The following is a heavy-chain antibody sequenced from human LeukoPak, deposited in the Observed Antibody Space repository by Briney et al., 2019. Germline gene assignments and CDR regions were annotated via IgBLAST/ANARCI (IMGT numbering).Heavy chain of an antibody. Sequence: KPSETLSLTCAVSGGSISSGGYSWSWIRQPPGKGLEWIGYIYHSGSTYYNPSLKSRVTISVDRSKNQFSLKLSSATAADTAVYYCARSVVRGVPDYWGQGTLVTVSS. CDR1: GGSISSGGYS. J-gene: IGHJ4*02. CDR2: IYHSGST. V-gene: IGHV4-30-2*01. D-gene: IGHD3-10*01. CDR3: ARSVVRGVPDY.